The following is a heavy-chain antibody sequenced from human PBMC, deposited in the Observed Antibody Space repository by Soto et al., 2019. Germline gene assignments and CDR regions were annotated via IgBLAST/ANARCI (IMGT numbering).Heavy chain of an antibody. Sequence: SETLSLTCAVSGGSITSANWWTWVRQPPGGGLEWIGEISHSGITNYKASLKSRVTMSVDKTKNDVSLKLASVTAADTAVYYCARVLRGWFDPWGQGTPVTVSS. V-gene: IGHV4-4*02. J-gene: IGHJ5*02. CDR2: ISHSGIT. CDR3: ARVLRGWFDP. CDR1: GGSITSANW.